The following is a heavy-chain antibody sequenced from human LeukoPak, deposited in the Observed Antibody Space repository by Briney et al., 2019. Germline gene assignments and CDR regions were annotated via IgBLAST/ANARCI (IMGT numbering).Heavy chain of an antibody. CDR3: ATTSHYDFWSGYPWYYYYGMDV. J-gene: IGHJ6*02. CDR1: GYSFTSYW. Sequence: GESLKISCKGSGYSFTSYWIGWVRQMPGKGLEWMGIIYPGDSDTRYSPSFQGQVTISADKSISTAYLQWSSLKASDTAMYYCATTSHYDFWSGYPWYYYYGMDVWGQGTTVTVS. CDR2: IYPGDSDT. D-gene: IGHD3-3*01. V-gene: IGHV5-51*01.